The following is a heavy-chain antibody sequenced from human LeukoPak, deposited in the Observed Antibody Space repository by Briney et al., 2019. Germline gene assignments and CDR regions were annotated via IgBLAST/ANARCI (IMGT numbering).Heavy chain of an antibody. Sequence: ASVKVSCKASGYTFTSYGISWVRQAPGQGLEWMGWISAYNGNTNYAQKLQGRVTMTTDTSTSTAYMELRSLRAEDTAVYYCARDHKRGGGGYYYYGMDVWGQGTTVTVSS. J-gene: IGHJ6*02. CDR1: GYTFTSYG. CDR2: ISAYNGNT. V-gene: IGHV1-18*01. D-gene: IGHD3-10*01. CDR3: ARDHKRGGGGYYYYGMDV.